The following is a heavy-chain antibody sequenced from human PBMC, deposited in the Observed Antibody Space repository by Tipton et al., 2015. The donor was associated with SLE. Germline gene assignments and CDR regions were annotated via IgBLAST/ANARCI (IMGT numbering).Heavy chain of an antibody. V-gene: IGHV4-39*07. CDR1: GGSIGSSSYY. J-gene: IGHJ6*03. CDR2: THYSGST. D-gene: IGHD2-15*01. Sequence: TLSLTCTVSGGSIGSSSYYWGWIRQPPGKGLEWIGTTHYSGSTFYNPSLQSRVTLSVDMSKNQFSLRLSSVTAADTGVYYCVKSVVVVSPRDYYYYMDVWGKGTTVTVS. CDR3: VKSVVVVSPRDYYYYMDV.